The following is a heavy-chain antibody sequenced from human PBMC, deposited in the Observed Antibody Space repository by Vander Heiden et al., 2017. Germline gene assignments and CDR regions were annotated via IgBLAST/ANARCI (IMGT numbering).Heavy chain of an antibody. CDR3: ARVYGDYLFDY. V-gene: IGHV4-39*01. CDR1: GGSISSNTYY. CDR2: IYYSRST. J-gene: IGHJ4*02. Sequence: QLQLQESGPALVRPSETLSLACTVSGGSISSNTYYWGWIRQPPGKGLEWIGSIYYSRSTYYNPSLKSRVTISVDRSKNQFSLKVSSVTAADTAVYYCARVYGDYLFDYWGQGTLVTVSS. D-gene: IGHD4-17*01.